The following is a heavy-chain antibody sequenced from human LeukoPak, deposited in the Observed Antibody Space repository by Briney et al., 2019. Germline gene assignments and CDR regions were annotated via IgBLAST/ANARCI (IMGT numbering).Heavy chain of an antibody. Sequence: PGGFLRLSCAASGFTFSAYTMSWVRQAPGKGLEWVSSITTSSDYKYYADSLRGRLTISRDNAKNSLFLQMNSLRGDDTAVYYCARDPAAIPLDYWGQGILVTVSS. CDR1: GFTFSAYT. CDR3: ARDPAAIPLDY. V-gene: IGHV3-21*01. J-gene: IGHJ4*02. CDR2: ITTSSDYK. D-gene: IGHD6-13*01.